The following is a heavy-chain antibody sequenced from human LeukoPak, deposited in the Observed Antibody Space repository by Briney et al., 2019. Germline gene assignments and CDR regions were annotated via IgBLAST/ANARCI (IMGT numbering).Heavy chain of an antibody. D-gene: IGHD3-10*01. Sequence: GGSLRLSCAASGFTFSSYWMSWVRQAPGKGLEWVANIKQDGSEKYYADSVKGRFTVSRDNAKNSLYLQMNSLRAEDTAVYYCARERITMVRGVIKSTYYYGMDVWGQGTTVTVSS. CDR3: ARERITMVRGVIKSTYYYGMDV. CDR1: GFTFSSYW. J-gene: IGHJ6*02. V-gene: IGHV3-7*01. CDR2: IKQDGSEK.